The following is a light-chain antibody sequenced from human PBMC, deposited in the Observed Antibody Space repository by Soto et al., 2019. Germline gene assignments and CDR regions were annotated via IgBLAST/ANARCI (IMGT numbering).Light chain of an antibody. CDR2: YDS. CDR3: QVWDSSSAHPIGV. V-gene: IGLV3-21*04. J-gene: IGLJ3*02. CDR1: NIGSKS. Sequence: SYELTQPPSVSVAPGKTARITCGGNNIGSKSVHWYQQKPGQAPVLVIYYDSDRPSGIPERFSGSNSGNTATLTISRVEAGDEADYYCQVWDSSSAHPIGVFGGGTKLTVL.